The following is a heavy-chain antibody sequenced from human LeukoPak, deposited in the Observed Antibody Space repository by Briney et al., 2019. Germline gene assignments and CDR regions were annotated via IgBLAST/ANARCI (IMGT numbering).Heavy chain of an antibody. D-gene: IGHD3-16*02. V-gene: IGHV6-1*01. CDR3: ARSYHYAMDV. J-gene: IGHJ6*02. CDR2: TYYRSKWYN. CDR1: GDSVSGNSVG. Sequence: SQTLSLTCAISGDSVSGNSVGWHWIRQSPSRGLEWLGRTYYRSKWYNDYAVSVKSRITIIPDTSKNRFSLQLNSVTPEDTAVYYCARSYHYAMDVWGQGTTVTVSS.